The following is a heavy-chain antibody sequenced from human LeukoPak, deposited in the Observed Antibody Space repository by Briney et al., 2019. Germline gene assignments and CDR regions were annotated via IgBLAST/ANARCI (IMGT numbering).Heavy chain of an antibody. CDR1: GMTFRRHW. J-gene: IGHJ2*01. CDR2: ISKDGGET. D-gene: IGHD2-21*02. V-gene: IGHV3-7*03. Sequence: GGSLRLSCEASGMTFRRHWRSWIRKAPGKGLEWVAKISKDGGETAYVASVKGRFTISRDNAKNSLYLQMNNLRAEDPAVYYCARSYGSGNDCYSDYYFDIWGRGTRVIVSS. CDR3: ARSYGSGNDCYSDYYFDI.